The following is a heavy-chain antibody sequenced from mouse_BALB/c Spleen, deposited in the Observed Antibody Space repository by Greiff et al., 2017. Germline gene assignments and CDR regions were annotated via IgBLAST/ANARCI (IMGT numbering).Heavy chain of an antibody. Sequence: EVKVEESGGGLVQPGGSMKLSCVASGFTFSNYWMNWVRQSPEKGLEWVAEIRLKSNNYATHYAESVKGRFTISRDDSKSSVYLQMNNLRAEDTGIYYCTRGSYYYGSSYVFDYWGQGTTLTVSS. CDR3: TRGSYYYGSSYVFDY. CDR2: IRLKSNNYAT. CDR1: GFTFSNYW. V-gene: IGHV6-6*02. D-gene: IGHD1-1*01. J-gene: IGHJ2*01.